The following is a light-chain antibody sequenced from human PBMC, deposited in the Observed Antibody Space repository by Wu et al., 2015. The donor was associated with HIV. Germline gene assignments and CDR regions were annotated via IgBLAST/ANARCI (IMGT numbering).Light chain of an antibody. J-gene: IGKJ2*03. Sequence: EIVMTQSPATLSVSPGEGVTLSCRASQSVSSYLAWYQQTPGQAPRLLIYGASTRATGVPARFSGSGSGTQFTLTITNVQSADSAVYYCQQYNNWPPYSFGLGDQAGRSN. CDR2: GAS. V-gene: IGKV3-15*01. CDR3: QQYNNWPPYS. CDR1: QSVSSY.